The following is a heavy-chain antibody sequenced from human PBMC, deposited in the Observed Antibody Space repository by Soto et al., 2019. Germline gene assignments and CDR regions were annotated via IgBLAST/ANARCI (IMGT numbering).Heavy chain of an antibody. CDR3: AKTDKFNPQSSGWANRFDY. J-gene: IGHJ4*02. V-gene: IGHV3-23*01. CDR2: ISRCGDST. CDR1: GFTFSSYA. D-gene: IGHD6-19*01. Sequence: EVQLLESGGGLVQPGGSLRLSCAASGFTFSSYAMTWVRQAPGKGLEWVSTISRCGDSTYYRDSVKGRFTISRDNSKNTVYLQMNSLRAEDTAGYYCAKTDKFNPQSSGWANRFDYWGQGTLVTVSS.